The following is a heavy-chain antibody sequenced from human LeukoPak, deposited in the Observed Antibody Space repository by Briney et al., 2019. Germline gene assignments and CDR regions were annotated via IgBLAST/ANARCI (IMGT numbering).Heavy chain of an antibody. J-gene: IGHJ5*02. CDR1: GGSISDNY. V-gene: IGHV4-59*08. D-gene: IGHD3-22*01. Sequence: PSETLSLTCTVSGGSISDNYWSWIRQPPGKGLEWIGYIYYSGSTNYNPSLRSRVTISVDTSKNQFSLKLTSVTAADTAVYYCASGSNYYDSSGYFNWFDPWGQGTLVTVSS. CDR2: IYYSGST. CDR3: ASGSNYYDSSGYFNWFDP.